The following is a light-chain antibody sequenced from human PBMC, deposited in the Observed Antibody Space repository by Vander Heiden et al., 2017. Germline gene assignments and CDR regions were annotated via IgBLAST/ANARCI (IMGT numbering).Light chain of an antibody. CDR1: QSISSW. V-gene: IGKV1-5*03. J-gene: IGKJ2*01. CDR3: QHDSSYSYT. Sequence: DIKMTQSPSTLSASVGDRVTITCRASQSISSWLAWYQQKPGKAPNLLIYKASNLESGVPSRFSGSGSGTEFTLTISSLQPDDFATYYCQHDSSYSYTFAQGTKLEI. CDR2: KAS.